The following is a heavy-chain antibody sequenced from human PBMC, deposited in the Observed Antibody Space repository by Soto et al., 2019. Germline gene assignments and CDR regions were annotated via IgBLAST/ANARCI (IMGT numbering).Heavy chain of an antibody. Sequence: QAQLQESGPGLVKPSETLSLTCTVSGGSVSSGGSFWSWIRQPPGKKGLEWIGYIYYRGSTNYNPSLKRPATISADTSKTRLSLKLSSVTATDTAVYYCARRVLEGGIDWGQGILVTVSS. CDR2: IYYRGST. CDR1: GGSVSSGGSF. V-gene: IGHV4-61*08. J-gene: IGHJ4*02. D-gene: IGHD3-16*02. CDR3: ARRVLEGGID.